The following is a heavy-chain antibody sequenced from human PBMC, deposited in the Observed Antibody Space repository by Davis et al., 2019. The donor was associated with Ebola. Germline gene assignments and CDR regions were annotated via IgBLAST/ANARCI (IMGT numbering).Heavy chain of an antibody. V-gene: IGHV3-7*01. CDR1: GFTFSSYW. CDR2: IKQDGSEK. D-gene: IGHD2-2*01. CDR3: ARDTSCTTTSCYVHYSGMDV. Sequence: GESLKIPCAAPGFTFSSYWMSWVRQAPGKGLEWVANIKQDGSEKYYVDSVKGRFSISRDNAKNSLYLQMNSLRGEDTAVYYCARDTSCTTTSCYVHYSGMDVWGKGTTVTVSS. J-gene: IGHJ6*04.